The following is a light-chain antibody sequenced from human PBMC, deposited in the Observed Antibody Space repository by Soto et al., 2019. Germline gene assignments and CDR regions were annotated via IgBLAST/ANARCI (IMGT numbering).Light chain of an antibody. CDR3: QHYGSSPWT. Sequence: EIVLTQSPGTLSLSPGERATLSCRASQSVSSYLAWYQQKPGQAPRLLIYGASSRATGIPDRFSGSGSGTDFTLTISRLEPEDFAVYYCQHYGSSPWTFGQGTKVEFK. V-gene: IGKV3-20*01. J-gene: IGKJ1*01. CDR2: GAS. CDR1: QSVSSY.